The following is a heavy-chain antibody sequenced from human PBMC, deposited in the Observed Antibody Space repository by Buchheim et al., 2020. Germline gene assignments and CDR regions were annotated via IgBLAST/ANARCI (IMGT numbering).Heavy chain of an antibody. CDR2: INPIFGTA. D-gene: IGHD4-11*01. CDR1: GGTFSSYA. V-gene: IGHV1-69*01. J-gene: IGHJ6*02. Sequence: QVQLVQSGAEVKKPGSSVKVSCKASGGTFSSYAISWVRQAPGQGLEWMGGINPIFGTANYAQKFQGRVTITADESTSTDYVELSSLRSEDTTVYYCASPTVTTLGEYYYYGMDVWGQGTT. CDR3: ASPTVTTLGEYYYYGMDV.